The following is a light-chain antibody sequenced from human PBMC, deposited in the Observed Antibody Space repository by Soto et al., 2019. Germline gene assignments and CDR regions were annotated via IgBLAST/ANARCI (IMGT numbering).Light chain of an antibody. CDR3: SSYTTNKVV. Sequence: QSALTQPASVSGSPGQSITISCTGSSSDVGAYNYVSWYQQYPGKAPKLMIYDVSNRPSGVSSRFSGSKSGNTASLTISRLQAEDEADYYCSSYTTNKVVFGGGTQLTVL. J-gene: IGLJ2*01. CDR1: SSDVGAYNY. CDR2: DVS. V-gene: IGLV2-14*01.